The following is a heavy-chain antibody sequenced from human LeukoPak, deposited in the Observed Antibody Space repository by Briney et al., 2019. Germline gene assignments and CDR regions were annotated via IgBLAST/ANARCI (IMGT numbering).Heavy chain of an antibody. D-gene: IGHD6-19*01. Sequence: SETLSLTCTVSGGSISSYYWSWIRQPPGEGLEWIGYIYYSGSTNYNPSLKSRVTISVDTSKNQFSLKLSSVTAADTAVYYCARGPYSSGEDYWGQGTLVTVSS. J-gene: IGHJ4*02. CDR3: ARGPYSSGEDY. V-gene: IGHV4-59*01. CDR1: GGSISSYY. CDR2: IYYSGST.